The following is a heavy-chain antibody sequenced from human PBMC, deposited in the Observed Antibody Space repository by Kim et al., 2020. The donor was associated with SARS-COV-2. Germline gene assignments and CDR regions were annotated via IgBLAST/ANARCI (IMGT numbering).Heavy chain of an antibody. CDR1: GGSISSYY. Sequence: SETLSLTCTVSGGSISSYYWSWIRQPPGKGLEWIGYIYYSGSTNYNPSLKSRVTISVDTSKNQFSLKLSSVTAADTAVYYCARDRYNWNDYYYYGMDVWG. V-gene: IGHV4-59*01. D-gene: IGHD1-20*01. CDR3: ARDRYNWNDYYYYGMDV. CDR2: IYYSGST. J-gene: IGHJ6*01.